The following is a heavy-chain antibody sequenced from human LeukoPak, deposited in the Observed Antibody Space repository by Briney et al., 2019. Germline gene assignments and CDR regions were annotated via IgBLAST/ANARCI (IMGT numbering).Heavy chain of an antibody. Sequence: GRSLRPSCAASGFTFSSYGMHWVRQAPGKGLEWVAVIWYDGSNKYYADSVKGRFTISRDNSKNTLYLQMNSLRAEDTAVYYCARGGSGYSIINSDYSDYWGQGTLVTVSS. D-gene: IGHD3-22*01. CDR1: GFTFSSYG. CDR2: IWYDGSNK. V-gene: IGHV3-33*01. CDR3: ARGGSGYSIINSDYSDY. J-gene: IGHJ4*02.